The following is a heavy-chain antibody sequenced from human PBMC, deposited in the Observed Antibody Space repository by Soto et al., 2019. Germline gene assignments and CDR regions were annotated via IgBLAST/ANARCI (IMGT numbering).Heavy chain of an antibody. Sequence: QVQLQESGPGLVKPSEPLSLTCTVSGGSISSYYWSWIRQPPGKGLEWIGYIYYSGSTNYNPSLKSRVTISVDTSKNQFSLKLSSVTAADTAVYYCARRGATSYYYYYMDVWGKGTTVTVSS. V-gene: IGHV4-59*01. CDR3: ARRGATSYYYYYMDV. CDR2: IYYSGST. J-gene: IGHJ6*03. CDR1: GGSISSYY. D-gene: IGHD5-12*01.